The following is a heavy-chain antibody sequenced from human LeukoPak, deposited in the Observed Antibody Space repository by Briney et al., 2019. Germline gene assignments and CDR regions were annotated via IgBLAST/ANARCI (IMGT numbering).Heavy chain of an antibody. V-gene: IGHV1-8*03. J-gene: IGHJ4*02. CDR1: GYTFTNYD. D-gene: IGHD1-26*01. CDR3: ARRLRFTSGSHVTGYYFDY. Sequence: GASVKVSCKASGYTFTNYDINWVRQATGQGLEWMGWMNPNSANTGYAQKFQGRVTITRNTSISTAYMELSSLRSEDTAVYYCARRLRFTSGSHVTGYYFDYWGQGTLVTVSS. CDR2: MNPNSANT.